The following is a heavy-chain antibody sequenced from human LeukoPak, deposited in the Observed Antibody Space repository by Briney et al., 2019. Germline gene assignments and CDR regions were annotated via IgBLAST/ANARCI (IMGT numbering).Heavy chain of an antibody. J-gene: IGHJ4*02. D-gene: IGHD5-12*01. V-gene: IGHV3-48*01. CDR3: ARDTGYSGYDGGLDY. Sequence: PRGSLRLSSAPSGFTLSGYSMNAGCQAPRKGVGWVSYISSSSSTIYYADSVKGQLTISRDNAKNSLYLQMNSLTAEDTAVYYCARDTGYSGYDGGLDYWGQGTLVTVSS. CDR2: ISSSSSTI. CDR1: GFTLSGYS.